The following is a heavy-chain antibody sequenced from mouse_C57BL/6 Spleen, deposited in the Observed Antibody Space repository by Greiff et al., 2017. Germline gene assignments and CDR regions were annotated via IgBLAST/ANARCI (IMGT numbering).Heavy chain of an antibody. CDR2: IRNKANGYTT. J-gene: IGHJ4*01. D-gene: IGHD2-2*01. CDR3: ARGGLRKAMDY. V-gene: IGHV7-3*01. Sequence: EVQLVESGGGLVQSGGSLSLSCAASGFTFTDYYMSWVRQPPGKALEWLGFIRNKANGYTTEYSASVKGRFTISRDNSQSILYLQMNALRAEDSATYDCARGGLRKAMDYWGQGTSVTVSS. CDR1: GFTFTDYY.